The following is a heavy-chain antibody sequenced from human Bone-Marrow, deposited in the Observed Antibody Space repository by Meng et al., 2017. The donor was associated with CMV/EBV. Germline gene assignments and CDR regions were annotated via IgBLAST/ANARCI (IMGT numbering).Heavy chain of an antibody. Sequence: ASVKVSCKASGYTFTGYYMHWVRQAPGQGLEWMGWINPNSGGTNYAQKFQGRVTMTRDTSISTAYMELSRLRSDDTAVYYCARGGAIVVVPAAIHGMDVWGQGNTVTV. CDR1: GYTFTGYY. CDR2: INPNSGGT. J-gene: IGHJ6*02. V-gene: IGHV1-2*02. CDR3: ARGGAIVVVPAAIHGMDV. D-gene: IGHD2-2*02.